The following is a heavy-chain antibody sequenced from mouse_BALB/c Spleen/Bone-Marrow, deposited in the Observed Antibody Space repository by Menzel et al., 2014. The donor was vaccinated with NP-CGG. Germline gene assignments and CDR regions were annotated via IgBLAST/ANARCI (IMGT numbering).Heavy chain of an antibody. D-gene: IGHD2-10*02. CDR1: GYTFTSYD. Sequence: EVQLQESGSELVKPGASVKMSCKASGYTFTSYDMHWVKQKPGQGLEWIGYINPYNDGTKYNEKFKGKATLTSDKSSSTAYMELSSLTSEDSAVYYCARGGYGNVYYAMDYWGQGTSVTVSS. J-gene: IGHJ4*01. CDR3: ARGGYGNVYYAMDY. CDR2: INPYNDGT. V-gene: IGHV1-14*01.